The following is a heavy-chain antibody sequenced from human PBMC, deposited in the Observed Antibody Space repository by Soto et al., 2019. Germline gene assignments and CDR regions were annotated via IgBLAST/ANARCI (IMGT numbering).Heavy chain of an antibody. CDR3: AGGYGSYYYYGMDA. Sequence: GASVTVSCKASGGTFSSYAISWVRQAPGQGLEWMGGIIPIFGTANYAQKFQGRVTITADESTSTAYMELSSLRSEDTAVYYCAGGYGSYYYYGMDAWGQGTTVTVSS. V-gene: IGHV1-69*13. D-gene: IGHD3-16*01. CDR1: GGTFSSYA. J-gene: IGHJ6*02. CDR2: IIPIFGTA.